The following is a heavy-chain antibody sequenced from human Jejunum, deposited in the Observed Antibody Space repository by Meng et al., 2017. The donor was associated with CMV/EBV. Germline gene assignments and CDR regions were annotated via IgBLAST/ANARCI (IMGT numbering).Heavy chain of an antibody. Sequence: TFTSYWMSWVRQAPGKGLEWVANIKQDGSEKFYVDSVKGRFTISRDNAKNSLYLQMNSLRAEDTAVYYCARSLRFLEWLSPFDYWGQGTLVTVSS. CDR3: ARSLRFLEWLSPFDY. V-gene: IGHV3-7*01. J-gene: IGHJ4*02. CDR2: IKQDGSEK. CDR1: TFTSYW. D-gene: IGHD3-3*01.